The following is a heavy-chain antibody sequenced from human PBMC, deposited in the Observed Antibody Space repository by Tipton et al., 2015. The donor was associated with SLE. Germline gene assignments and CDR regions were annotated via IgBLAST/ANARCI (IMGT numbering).Heavy chain of an antibody. CDR3: TREGSSSSGDY. D-gene: IGHD6-6*01. Sequence: RSLRLSCTASGFTFGDYAMSWVRQAPGKGLEWVGFIRSKAYGGTTEYAASVKGRFTISRDDSKSIAYLQMNSLKTEDTAVYYCTREGSSSSGDYWGQGTLVTVSS. CDR1: GFTFGDYA. J-gene: IGHJ4*02. CDR2: IRSKAYGGTT. V-gene: IGHV3-49*04.